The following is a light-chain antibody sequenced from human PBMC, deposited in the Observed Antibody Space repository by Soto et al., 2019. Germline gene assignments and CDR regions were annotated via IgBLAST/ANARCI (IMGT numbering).Light chain of an antibody. J-gene: IGLJ1*01. V-gene: IGLV2-18*02. CDR3: SSYTSSSTFP. CDR2: EVS. CDR1: SSDVGSYNR. Sequence: QSALTQPPSVSGSPGQSVTISCTGTSSDVGSYNRVSWYQQPPGTAPKLMIYEVSNRPSGVPDRFSGSKSGNTASLTISGLQAEDEADYYCSSYTSSSTFPFGTGTKLTVL.